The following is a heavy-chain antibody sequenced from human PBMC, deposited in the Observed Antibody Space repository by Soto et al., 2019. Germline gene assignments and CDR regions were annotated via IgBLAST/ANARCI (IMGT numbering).Heavy chain of an antibody. CDR2: IIPIFGTA. CDR3: ARPKDQPRYGYNNFDY. V-gene: IGHV1-69*12. CDR1: GGTFSSYA. J-gene: IGHJ4*02. D-gene: IGHD5-12*01. Sequence: QVQLVQSGAEVKKPGSSVKVSCKASGGTFSSYAISWVRQAPGQGLEWMGGIIPIFGTANYAQKFQGRVTITADESTSTAYMELSSLRSEATSVYYFARPKDQPRYGYNNFDYWGQGTLVTVSS.